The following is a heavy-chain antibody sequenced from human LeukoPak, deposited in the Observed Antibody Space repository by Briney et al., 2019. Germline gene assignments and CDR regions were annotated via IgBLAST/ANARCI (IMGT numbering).Heavy chain of an antibody. CDR3: ARAPAYYDILTGYYNSNYYYYMDV. V-gene: IGHV1-18*01. J-gene: IGHJ6*03. Sequence: VASVKVSCKASGYTFTSYGISWVRQAPGQGLEWMGWISAYNGNTNYAQKLQGRVTMTTDTSTSTAYMELRSLRSDDTAVYYCARAPAYYDILTGYYNSNYYYYMDVWGKGTTVTISS. CDR1: GYTFTSYG. CDR2: ISAYNGNT. D-gene: IGHD3-9*01.